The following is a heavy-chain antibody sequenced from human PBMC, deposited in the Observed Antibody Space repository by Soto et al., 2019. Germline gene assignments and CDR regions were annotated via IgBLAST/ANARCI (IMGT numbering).Heavy chain of an antibody. V-gene: IGHV3-74*01. D-gene: IGHD4-17*01. CDR3: AMVTTVTSSYYHYGMDV. J-gene: IGHJ6*02. Sequence: PGGSLRPSCAASGFTFVTSWWHWVRQPQGRGLVWVSLINSDGSSTTYADSVKGRFTISRDNAKNTLYLQMNSLRAEDTAVYYCAMVTTVTSSYYHYGMDVWGQGTTVTVSS. CDR2: INSDGSST. CDR1: GFTFVTSW.